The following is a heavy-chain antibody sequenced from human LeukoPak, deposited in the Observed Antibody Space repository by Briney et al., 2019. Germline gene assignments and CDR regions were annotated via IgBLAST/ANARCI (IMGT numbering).Heavy chain of an antibody. Sequence: PGGSLRLSCAASGFTFSTYWMSWVRQAPGKGLEWVANIKQDGSEKYYVDSVKGRFTISRDNAKNSLYLQMNSLRVEDTAVYYCARDAEALRLVGPRFDIWGQGTMVTVSS. D-gene: IGHD3-22*01. CDR2: IKQDGSEK. J-gene: IGHJ3*02. CDR1: GFTFSTYW. V-gene: IGHV3-7*01. CDR3: ARDAEALRLVGPRFDI.